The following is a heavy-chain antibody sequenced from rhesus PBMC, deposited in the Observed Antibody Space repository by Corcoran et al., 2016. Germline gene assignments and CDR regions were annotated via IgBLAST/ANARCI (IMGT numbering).Heavy chain of an antibody. CDR3: ARSSRSCSYGLDS. J-gene: IGHJ6*01. CDR1: GGSISGSH. V-gene: IGHV4-165*02. Sequence: QVQLQESGPGLGKPSATLSLTCAGSGGSISGSHWNWTRHPPGKGREWIGYIGGSGGSTHYNPSLKSRVTISTETSKNQFSLKLSSVTAADTAVYYCARSSRSCSYGLDSWGQGVVVTVSS. D-gene: IGHD6-13*01. CDR2: IGGSGGST.